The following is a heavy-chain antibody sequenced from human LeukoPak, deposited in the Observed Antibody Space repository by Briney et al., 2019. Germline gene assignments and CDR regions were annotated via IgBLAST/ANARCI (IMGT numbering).Heavy chain of an antibody. J-gene: IGHJ4*02. Sequence: GGSLRLSCAVSGFTVSNNYITWVRQAPGKGLEWVSIIYSDGNTYYADSVKGRFTISRDNSKNTLYLQMNSLRAEDTAVYYCAKGTNWNDAILDYWGQGTLVTVSS. D-gene: IGHD1-20*01. V-gene: IGHV3-53*01. CDR3: AKGTNWNDAILDY. CDR1: GFTVSNNY. CDR2: IYSDGNT.